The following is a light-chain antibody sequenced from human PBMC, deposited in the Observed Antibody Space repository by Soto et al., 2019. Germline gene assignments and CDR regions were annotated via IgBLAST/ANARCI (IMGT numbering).Light chain of an antibody. V-gene: IGKV3-20*01. CDR3: QQYGSTPLT. J-gene: IGKJ5*01. CDR1: ESVSSNY. CDR2: GAS. Sequence: EIVLTQSPGTLSLSPGERATLSCRASESVSSNYLAWYQQKPRQAPRLLIYGASNRATGIPDRFSGSGSGTDFTLTIIRLEPEDCAVYYCQQYGSTPLTFGQGTRLEIK.